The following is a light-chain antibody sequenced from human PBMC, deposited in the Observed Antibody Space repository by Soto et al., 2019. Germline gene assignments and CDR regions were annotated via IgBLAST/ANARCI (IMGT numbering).Light chain of an antibody. J-gene: IGKJ4*01. CDR2: LGS. CDR1: QSLLHSNGYNY. CDR3: MQALQTPLT. V-gene: IGKV2-28*01. Sequence: DIVMTQSPLSLPVTPGEPASISCRSSQSLLHSNGYNYLYWYLQKPWQSPQLLIYLGSNRASGVPDRFSGSVSGTDFTLTISRVEAEDVGVYYSMQALQTPLTVGGGTKVEIK.